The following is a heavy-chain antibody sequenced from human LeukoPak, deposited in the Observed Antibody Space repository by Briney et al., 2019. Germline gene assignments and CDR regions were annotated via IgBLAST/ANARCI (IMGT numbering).Heavy chain of an antibody. CDR3: AKDLKGSGGLGGNFDY. CDR2: ISWNSGSI. V-gene: IGHV3-9*01. J-gene: IGHJ4*02. Sequence: SLRLSCAASGFTFSSYAMHWVRQAPGKGLEWVSGISWNSGSIGYADSVKGRFTISRDNAKNSLYLQMNSLRAEDTALYYCAKDLKGSGGLGGNFDYWGQGTLVTVSS. D-gene: IGHD3-10*01. CDR1: GFTFSSYA.